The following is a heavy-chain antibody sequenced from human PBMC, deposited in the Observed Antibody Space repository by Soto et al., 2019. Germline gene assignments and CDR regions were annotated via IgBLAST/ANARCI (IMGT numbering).Heavy chain of an antibody. Sequence: SETLSLTCAVYGGSFSGYYWSWIRQPPGKGLEWIGEINHSGSTNCNPSLKSRVTISVDTSKNQFSLKLSSVTAADTAVYYCARSSGVAARPLTTHNWFDPWGQGTLVTVSS. CDR2: INHSGST. V-gene: IGHV4-34*01. CDR3: ARSSGVAARPLTTHNWFDP. J-gene: IGHJ5*02. D-gene: IGHD6-6*01. CDR1: GGSFSGYY.